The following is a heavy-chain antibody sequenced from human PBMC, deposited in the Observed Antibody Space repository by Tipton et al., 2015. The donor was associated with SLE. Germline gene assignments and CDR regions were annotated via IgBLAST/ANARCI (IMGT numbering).Heavy chain of an antibody. D-gene: IGHD6-19*01. CDR1: GGSISSYY. J-gene: IGHJ5*02. V-gene: IGHV4-59*01. CDR3: AREEYSSGWTEVHWFDP. CDR2: IYYSGST. Sequence: LRLSCTVSGGSISSYYWSWIRQPPGKGLEWIGYIYYSGSTNYNPSLKSRVTISVDTSKDQFSLKLSSVTAAATAGYYCAREEYSSGWTEVHWFDPWGQGTLVTVSS.